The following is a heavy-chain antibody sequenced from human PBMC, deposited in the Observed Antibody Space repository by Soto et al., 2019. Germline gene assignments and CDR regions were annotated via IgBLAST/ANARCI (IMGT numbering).Heavy chain of an antibody. CDR1: GFTFSSYA. Sequence: EVQLLESGGGLVQPGGSLRLSCAASGFTFSSYAMSWVRQAPGKGLEWVSAISGSGGSTYYADSVKGRFTISRDNSKNTLYLQMNSLRAEDTAVYYCAKDLTQYSGYDYYYYMDAWGKGTTVTVSS. CDR2: ISGSGGST. CDR3: AKDLTQYSGYDYYYYMDA. D-gene: IGHD5-12*01. J-gene: IGHJ6*03. V-gene: IGHV3-23*01.